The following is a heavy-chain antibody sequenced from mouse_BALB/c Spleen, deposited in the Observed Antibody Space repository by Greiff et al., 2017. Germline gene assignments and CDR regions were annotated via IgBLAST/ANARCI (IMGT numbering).Heavy chain of an antibody. CDR1: GDSITSGY. CDR2: ISYSGST. J-gene: IGHJ2*01. V-gene: IGHV3-8*02. CDR3: ARVTTATYYFDY. D-gene: IGHD1-2*01. Sequence: EVQRVESGPSLVKPSQTLSLTCSVTGDSITSGYWNWIRKFPGNKLEYMGYISYSGSTYYNPSLKSRISITRDTSKNQYYLQLNSVTTEDTATYYCARVTTATYYFDYWGQGTTLTVSS.